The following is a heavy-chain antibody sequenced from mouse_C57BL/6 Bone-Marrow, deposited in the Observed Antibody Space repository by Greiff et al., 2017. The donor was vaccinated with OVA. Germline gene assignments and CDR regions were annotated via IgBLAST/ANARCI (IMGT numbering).Heavy chain of an antibody. D-gene: IGHD1-1*01. J-gene: IGHJ4*01. V-gene: IGHV5-17*01. CDR1: GFTFSDYG. CDR3: VPYGSNCYYYAMDY. CDR2: ISSGSSTI. Sequence: EVKLVESGGGLVKPGGSLKLSCAASGFTFSDYGMHWVRQAPEKGLEWVAYISSGSSTIYYADTVKGRFTISRDNAKNTLFLQMTSLRSEDTAMYYCVPYGSNCYYYAMDYWGQGTSVTVSS.